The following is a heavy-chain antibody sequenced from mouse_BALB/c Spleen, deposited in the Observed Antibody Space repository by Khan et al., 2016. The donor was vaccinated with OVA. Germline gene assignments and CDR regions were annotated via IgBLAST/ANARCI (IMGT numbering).Heavy chain of an antibody. CDR1: GYTFTNYG. CDR3: ARVVGYLCAMDG. D-gene: IGHD1-2*01. CDR2: INHYTGEP. V-gene: IGHV9-3-1*01. Sequence: QVQLKQSGPELKKPGETVKISCKASGYTFTNYGMNWVKQAPGKGLKWMGWINHYTGEPTYADDFKGRFAFPLETYASTAYLQINNLKNEDTTTYFWARVVGYLCAMDGWGQGTSVTVSS. J-gene: IGHJ4*01.